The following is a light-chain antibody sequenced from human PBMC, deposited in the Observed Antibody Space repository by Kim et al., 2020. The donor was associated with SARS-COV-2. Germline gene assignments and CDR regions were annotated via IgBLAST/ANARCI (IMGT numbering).Light chain of an antibody. CDR2: EDT. J-gene: IGLJ2*01. Sequence: SYELTQPPSVSVSPGQTASISCSGDKLGDKYACWYQQRPGQSPVLVIYEDTRRPSGIPERFSASTSGNTATLTISGTQAMDEADYYCQAWDSTTVIFGGETQLTVL. CDR1: KLGDKY. CDR3: QAWDSTTVI. V-gene: IGLV3-1*01.